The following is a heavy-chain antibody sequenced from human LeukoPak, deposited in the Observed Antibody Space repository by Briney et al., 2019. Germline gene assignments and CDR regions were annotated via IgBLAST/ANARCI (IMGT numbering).Heavy chain of an antibody. CDR1: GFTFSNYW. J-gene: IGHJ6*02. D-gene: IGHD3-16*01. CDR3: VSPGGDFAPYYYNDMDV. V-gene: IGHV3-7*01. CDR2: IKADGSEK. Sequence: PGGSLRLSCEGSGFTFSNYWMGWVRQAPGKGLQWVANIKADGSEKYYVDSVKGRFTISRDNAKNSLYLQMNSLRDEDAAVYYCVSPGGDFAPYYYNDMDVWGQGTTVTVSS.